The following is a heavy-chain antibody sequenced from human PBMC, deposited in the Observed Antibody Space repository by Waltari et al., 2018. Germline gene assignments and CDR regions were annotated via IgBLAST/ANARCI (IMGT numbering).Heavy chain of an antibody. J-gene: IGHJ3*02. CDR3: AAHDSFDI. Sequence: QVLLEQSGAEVKKAGSSVKVSCKASGGTFPTYGVSWVRQAPGEGLEWMGKISLVLGAADSAQKVKGILTITADKTTSTAYMELTSLSSDDTAFYYCAAHDSFDIWGQGTKVTVSS. V-gene: IGHV1-69*04. CDR1: GGTFPTYG. CDR2: ISLVLGAA.